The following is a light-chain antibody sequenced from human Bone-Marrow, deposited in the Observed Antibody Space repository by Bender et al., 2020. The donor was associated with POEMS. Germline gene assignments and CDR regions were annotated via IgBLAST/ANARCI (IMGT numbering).Light chain of an antibody. J-gene: IGLJ3*02. V-gene: IGLV1-44*01. Sequence: QSVLTQPPSASGTPGQRVTISCSGGSSNIGAHAVNWYQHLPGTAPKLLIYSSHRRPSEVPDRFSGSRSGTSASLAISGPQSEDEADYYCGTWDSSLSSVMFGGGTKLTVL. CDR1: SSNIGAHA. CDR2: SSH. CDR3: GTWDSSLSSVM.